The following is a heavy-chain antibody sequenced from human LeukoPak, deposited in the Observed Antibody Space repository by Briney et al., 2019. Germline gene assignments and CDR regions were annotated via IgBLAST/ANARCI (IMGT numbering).Heavy chain of an antibody. CDR3: ARVSYNAGSFISGGWFDP. Sequence: SETLSLTCDVSGGSTSRHYWSWIRLPAGEGLEWIGRVHTSGSPDYSPSLKSRVTMSVDTSKNQVSLRLSSMTAADTAVYFCARVSYNAGSFISGGWFDPWGQGIRVTVSS. CDR1: GGSTSRHY. V-gene: IGHV4-4*07. CDR2: VHTSGSP. D-gene: IGHD3-10*01. J-gene: IGHJ5*02.